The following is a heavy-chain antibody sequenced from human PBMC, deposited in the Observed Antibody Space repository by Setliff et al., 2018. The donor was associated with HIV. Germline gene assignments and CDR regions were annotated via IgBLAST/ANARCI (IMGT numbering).Heavy chain of an antibody. CDR2: TANT. D-gene: IGHD5-18*01. CDR3: ARHAALIKRYYYYYLDD. CDR1: GDSISTDNYH. J-gene: IGHJ6*03. Sequence: SETLSLTCTVSGDSISTDNYHWGWIRQPPGKGLEWIGHTANTDYNPSLKSRVTVSVDTSKNQLSLRLSSVTAADTAVYYGARHAALIKRYYYYYLDDWGKGTTVTVSS. V-gene: IGHV4-39*01.